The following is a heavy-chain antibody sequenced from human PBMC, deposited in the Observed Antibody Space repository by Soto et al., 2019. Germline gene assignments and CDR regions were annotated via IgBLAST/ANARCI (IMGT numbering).Heavy chain of an antibody. CDR3: AKDLYDRLGMAFDI. D-gene: IGHD3-22*01. CDR2: ISGSGGST. V-gene: IGHV3-23*01. CDR1: GFTFSSYA. J-gene: IGHJ3*02. Sequence: PWWSLRLSCSASGFTFSSYAMSWFRQAPGKGLEWVSAISGSGGSTYYADSVKGRFTISRDNSKNTLYLQMNSLRAEDTAVYYCAKDLYDRLGMAFDIWGQGTMVTVSS.